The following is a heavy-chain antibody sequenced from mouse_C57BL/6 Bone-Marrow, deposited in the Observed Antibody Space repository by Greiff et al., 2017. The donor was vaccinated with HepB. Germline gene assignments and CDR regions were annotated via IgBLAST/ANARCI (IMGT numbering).Heavy chain of an antibody. J-gene: IGHJ3*01. CDR2: IRNKANGYTT. D-gene: IGHD2-3*01. V-gene: IGHV7-3*01. CDR1: GFTFTDYY. Sequence: EVKLVESGGGLVQPGGSLSLSCAASGFTFTDYYMSWVRQPPGKALEWLGFIRNKANGYTTEYSASVKGRFTISRDNSQSILYLQMNALRAEDSATYYCARYRGWLGAFAYWGQGTLVTVSA. CDR3: ARYRGWLGAFAY.